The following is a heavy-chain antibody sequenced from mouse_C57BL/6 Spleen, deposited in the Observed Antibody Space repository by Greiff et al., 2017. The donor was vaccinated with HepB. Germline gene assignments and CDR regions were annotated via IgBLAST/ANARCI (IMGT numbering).Heavy chain of an antibody. V-gene: IGHV14-3*01. CDR2: IDPANGNT. CDR1: GFNIKNTY. D-gene: IGHD2-3*01. Sequence: DVKLQESVAELVRPGASVKLSCTASGFNIKNTYMHWVKQRPEQGLEWIGRIDPANGNTKYAPKFQGKATITADTSSNTAYLQLSSLTSEDTAIYYCALYDGYSGYFDYWGQGTTLTVSS. CDR3: ALYDGYSGYFDY. J-gene: IGHJ2*01.